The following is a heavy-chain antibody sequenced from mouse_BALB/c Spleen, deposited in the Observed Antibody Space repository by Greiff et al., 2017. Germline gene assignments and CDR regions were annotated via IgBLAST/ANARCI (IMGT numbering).Heavy chain of an antibody. Sequence: EVKLMESGGGLVKPGGSLKLSCAASGFTFSSYAMSWVRKTPEKRLEWVASISSGGSTYYPDSVKGRFTISRDNARNILYLQMSSLRSEDTAMYYCARGGEYDGFDYWGQGTTLTVSS. V-gene: IGHV5-6-5*01. D-gene: IGHD2-14*01. CDR1: GFTFSSYA. J-gene: IGHJ2*01. CDR2: ISSGGST. CDR3: ARGGEYDGFDY.